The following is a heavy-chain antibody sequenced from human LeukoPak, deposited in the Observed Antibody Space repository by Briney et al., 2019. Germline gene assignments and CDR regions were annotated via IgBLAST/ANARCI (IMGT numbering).Heavy chain of an antibody. CDR3: ARAITSWGGYYDFWSGYYTENYYFDY. CDR2: IYHSGST. D-gene: IGHD3-3*01. J-gene: IGHJ4*02. CDR1: GASITNGYY. V-gene: IGHV4-38-2*02. Sequence: SETPSLTCTVSGASITNGYYWGWIRQSPGKGLEWIGSIYHSGSTYRNPSLQSRVSMSADTSNNQFSLTLSSVTAADTAVYYCARAITSWGGYYDFWSGYYTENYYFDYWGQGTLVTVSS.